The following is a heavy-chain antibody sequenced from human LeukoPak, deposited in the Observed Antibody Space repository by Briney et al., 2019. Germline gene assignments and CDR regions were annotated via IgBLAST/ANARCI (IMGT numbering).Heavy chain of an antibody. D-gene: IGHD1-26*01. Sequence: PSETLSITCTVSGGSISSYYWSWIRQPPGKGLEWIGYIYYSGSTNYNPSLKSRVTISVDTSKNQFSLKLSSVTAADTAVYYCARAGGSGSYQTPHFDYWGQGTLVTVSS. J-gene: IGHJ4*02. CDR2: IYYSGST. CDR1: GGSISSYY. V-gene: IGHV4-59*01. CDR3: ARAGGSGSYQTPHFDY.